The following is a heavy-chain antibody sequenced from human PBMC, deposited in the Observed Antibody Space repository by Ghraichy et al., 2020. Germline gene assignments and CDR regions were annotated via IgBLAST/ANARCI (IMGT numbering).Heavy chain of an antibody. CDR3: ARTGGVDGDYDPYYFSY. CDR1: GFTFSTYS. J-gene: IGHJ4*02. CDR2: ISSSSIYI. D-gene: IGHD4-17*01. V-gene: IGHV3-21*01. Sequence: GGALRLSCAASGFTFSTYSLNWVRQAPGKGLEWVSSISSSSIYIYHADSVKGRFTTSRDNVESSLYLQMNSLRAEDTAVYYCARTGGVDGDYDPYYFSYWGQGTLVTVSS.